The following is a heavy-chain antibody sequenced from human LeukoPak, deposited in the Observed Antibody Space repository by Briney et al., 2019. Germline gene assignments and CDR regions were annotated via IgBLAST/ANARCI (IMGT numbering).Heavy chain of an antibody. CDR2: IRPSGGST. D-gene: IGHD3-10*01. Sequence: GALVKVSCKASGYTFTSYYIHWVRQAPGQGLEWVGIIRPSGGSTSHAQKFQGRVTMTRDTSMNTVYMELSGLRSEDTAVYYCARGYGSGSYFFLGGLDYWGQGTLVTVSS. J-gene: IGHJ4*02. CDR1: GYTFTSYY. V-gene: IGHV1-46*01. CDR3: ARGYGSGSYFFLGGLDY.